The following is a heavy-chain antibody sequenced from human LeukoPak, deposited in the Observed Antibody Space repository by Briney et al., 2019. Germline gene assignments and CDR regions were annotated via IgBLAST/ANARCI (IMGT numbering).Heavy chain of an antibody. D-gene: IGHD2-15*01. J-gene: IGHJ4*02. CDR2: ISYDGSNK. V-gene: IGHV3-30*04. Sequence: PGRSLRLSCAASGFTFSSYAMHWVRQAPGKGLGWVAVISYDGSNKYYADSVKGRFTISRDNSKNTLYLQMNSLRAEDTAVYYCARDRPIVVVVAATGEFDYWGQGTLVTVSS. CDR1: GFTFSSYA. CDR3: ARDRPIVVVVAATGEFDY.